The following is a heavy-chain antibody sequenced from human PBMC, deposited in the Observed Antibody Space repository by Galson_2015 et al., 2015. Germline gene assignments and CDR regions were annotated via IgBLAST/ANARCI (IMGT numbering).Heavy chain of an antibody. CDR1: GFTFSSYG. J-gene: IGHJ6*02. CDR3: ASEEASEGGLSA. V-gene: IGHV3-33*01. CDR2: IWNDGSNK. Sequence: SLRLSCAASGFTFSSYGMHWVRQAPGKGLEWVAVIWNDGSNKYYADSVKGRFTISRDNSKNTLYLQMNSLRAEDTVVYYCASEEASEGGLSAGGQGTRAPASS. D-gene: IGHD3-16*01.